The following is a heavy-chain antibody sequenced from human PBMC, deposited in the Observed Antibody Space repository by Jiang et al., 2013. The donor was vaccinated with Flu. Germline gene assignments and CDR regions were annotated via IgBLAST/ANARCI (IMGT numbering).Heavy chain of an antibody. CDR2: LLQWEH. J-gene: IGHJ4*02. CDR3: ARHGLPGGVGATIFDY. Sequence: TLSLTCTVSGGSISSYYWSWIRQPPREGTGVDWVYLLQWEHQLQPLPSKSRVTISVDTSKNQFSLKLSSVTAADTAVYYCARHGLPGGVGATIFDYWGQGTLVTVSS. CDR1: GGSISSYY. V-gene: IGHV4-59*08. D-gene: IGHD1-26*01.